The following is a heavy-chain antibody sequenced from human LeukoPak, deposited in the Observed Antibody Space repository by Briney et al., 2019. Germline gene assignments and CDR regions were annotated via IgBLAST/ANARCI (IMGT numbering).Heavy chain of an antibody. CDR2: IRSSSSTI. J-gene: IGHJ6*02. V-gene: IGHV3-48*02. Sequence: PGGSLRLSCAASGFTFSSYGVHWVRQAPGKGLEWVSNIRSSSSTINYADSVKGRFTISRDNAKNSLYLQMNSLRDEDTAVYYCARDYDILTGYAYYYYGMDVWGQGTTVTVSS. D-gene: IGHD3-9*01. CDR1: GFTFSSYG. CDR3: ARDYDILTGYAYYYYGMDV.